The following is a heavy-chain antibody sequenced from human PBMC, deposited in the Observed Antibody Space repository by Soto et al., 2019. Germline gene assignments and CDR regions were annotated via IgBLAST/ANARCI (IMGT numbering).Heavy chain of an antibody. CDR3: AREGWPLLQTGMDV. Sequence: QSGGSLRLSCAASGFTFRSYIMNWVRQSPGKGLEWVSYISSSNRTINYADSVKGRFIISRDNAKNSLYLQMHSLRDEDTAVYYCAREGWPLLQTGMDVWGQGTTVTVSS. J-gene: IGHJ6*02. V-gene: IGHV3-48*02. CDR1: GFTFRSYI. CDR2: ISSSNRTI. D-gene: IGHD2-15*01.